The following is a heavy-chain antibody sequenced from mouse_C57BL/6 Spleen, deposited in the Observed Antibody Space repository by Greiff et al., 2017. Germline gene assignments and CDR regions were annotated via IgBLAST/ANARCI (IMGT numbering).Heavy chain of an antibody. V-gene: IGHV1-82*01. J-gene: IGHJ1*03. CDR2: IYPGDGDT. CDR3: ARYPRDWYFDV. CDR1: GYAFSSSW. Sequence: QVQLKESGPELVKPGASVKISCKASGYAFSSSWMNWVKQRPGKGLEWIGRIYPGDGDTNYNGKFKGKATLTADKSSSTAYMQLSSLTSEDSAVYFCARYPRDWYFDVWGTGTTVTVSS.